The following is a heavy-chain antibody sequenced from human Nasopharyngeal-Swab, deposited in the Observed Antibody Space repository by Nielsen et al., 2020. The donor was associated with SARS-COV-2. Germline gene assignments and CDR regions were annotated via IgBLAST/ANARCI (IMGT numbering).Heavy chain of an antibody. D-gene: IGHD1-26*01. CDR2: ISSSSSYT. J-gene: IGHJ6*02. V-gene: IGHV3-11*06. CDR3: AADSGSYFGYYYYGMDV. Sequence: GESLKISCAASGFTFSDYYMSWIRQAPGKGLEWVSYISSSSSYTNYADSVKGRFTISRDNAKNSLYLQMNSLRAEDTAVYYCAADSGSYFGYYYYGMDVWGQGTTVTVSS. CDR1: GFTFSDYY.